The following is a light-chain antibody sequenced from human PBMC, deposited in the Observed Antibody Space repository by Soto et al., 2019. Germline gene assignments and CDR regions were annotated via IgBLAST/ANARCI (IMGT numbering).Light chain of an antibody. CDR3: QQYNSYPST. V-gene: IGKV1-5*03. Sequence: QITGSPSSLSSSVGARVTITCQASQDISNYLNWYQQKPGKAPKLLIYKASSLESGVPSSFSGSGSGTEFTLTISSLQPDDFATYYCQQYNSYPSTFGQGTKVDIK. CDR2: KAS. CDR1: QDISNY. J-gene: IGKJ1*01.